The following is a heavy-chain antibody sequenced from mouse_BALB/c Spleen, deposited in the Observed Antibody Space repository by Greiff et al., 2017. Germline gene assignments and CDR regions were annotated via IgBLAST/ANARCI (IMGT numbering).Heavy chain of an antibody. V-gene: IGHV5-17*02. J-gene: IGHJ2*01. CDR1: GFTFSSFG. D-gene: IGHD1-1*01. Sequence: EVQLVESGGGLVQPGGSRKLSCAASGFTFSSFGMHWVRQAPEKGLEWVAYISSGSSTIYYADTVKGRFTISRDNPKNTLFLQMTSLRSEDTAMYYCARRGYYGSSYDYFDYWGQGTTLTVSS. CDR2: ISSGSSTI. CDR3: ARRGYYGSSYDYFDY.